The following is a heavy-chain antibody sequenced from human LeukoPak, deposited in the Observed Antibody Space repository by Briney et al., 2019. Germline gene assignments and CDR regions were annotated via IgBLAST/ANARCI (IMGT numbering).Heavy chain of an antibody. J-gene: IGHJ4*02. CDR1: GFTFSNYW. V-gene: IGHV3-74*01. CDR3: AGTYWADH. Sequence: GGSLRLSCAASGFTFSNYWMHWVRQAPGKGLVWVSRINNDGSSTNYADSVKGRFTISRDNAKNTLYLQMNSLRADDTAVYYCAGTYWADHWGQGTLVTVSS. CDR2: INNDGSST. D-gene: IGHD2-8*02.